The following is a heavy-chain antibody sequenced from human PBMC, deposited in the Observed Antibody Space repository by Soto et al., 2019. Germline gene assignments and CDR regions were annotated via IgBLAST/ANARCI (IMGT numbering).Heavy chain of an antibody. D-gene: IGHD2-2*01. CDR1: GGTFSSYA. Sequence: QVQLVQSGAEVKKPGSSVKVSCKASGGTFSSYAISWVRQAPGQGLEWMGGIIPIFGTANYAQKFQGRVTITADESTITAYMELSSLRSEDTAVYYCAVTYCSSTSCYLYYGMDVWGQGTTVTVSS. V-gene: IGHV1-69*01. CDR3: AVTYCSSTSCYLYYGMDV. CDR2: IIPIFGTA. J-gene: IGHJ6*02.